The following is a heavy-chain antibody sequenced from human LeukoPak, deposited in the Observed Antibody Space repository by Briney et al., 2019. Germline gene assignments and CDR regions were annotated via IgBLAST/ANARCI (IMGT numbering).Heavy chain of an antibody. CDR3: AKALPRIVGATEGVDY. CDR1: GFTFSCYG. J-gene: IGHJ4*02. V-gene: IGHV3-30*18. D-gene: IGHD1-26*01. Sequence: PGRSLRLSCAASGFTFSCYGMHWVRQAPGKGLEWVAVISYDGSNKYYADSVKGRFTISRDNSKNTLYLQMNSLRAEDTAVYYCAKALPRIVGATEGVDYWGQGTLVTVSS. CDR2: ISYDGSNK.